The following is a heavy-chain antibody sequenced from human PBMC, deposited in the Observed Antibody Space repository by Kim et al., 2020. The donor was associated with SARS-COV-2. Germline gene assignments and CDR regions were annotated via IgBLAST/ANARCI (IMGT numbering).Heavy chain of an antibody. CDR3: AKDVRMVRGVTSFDY. D-gene: IGHD3-10*01. Sequence: GGSLRLSCAASGFTFSSYAMSWVRQAPGKGLEWVSAISGSGGSTYYADSVKGRFTISRDNSKNTLYLQMNSLRAEDTAVYYCAKDVRMVRGVTSFDYWGQGTLVTVSS. CDR1: GFTFSSYA. J-gene: IGHJ4*02. V-gene: IGHV3-23*01. CDR2: ISGSGGST.